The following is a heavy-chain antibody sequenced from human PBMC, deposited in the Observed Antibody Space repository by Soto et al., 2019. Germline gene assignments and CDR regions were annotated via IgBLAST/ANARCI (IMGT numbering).Heavy chain of an antibody. D-gene: IGHD2-15*01. J-gene: IGHJ4*02. CDR1: AFTFSNYA. Sequence: EVQLLESGGGLVQPGGSLRLSCAASAFTFSNYAMTWVRLAPGKGLEWVSSISGSGGSTYYAVSVKGRFTISRDNSRSTLFLQMSSLRAEDTALYYCAKCCGANCYQPIDYWGQGTLLTVSS. V-gene: IGHV3-23*01. CDR3: AKCCGANCYQPIDY. CDR2: ISGSGGST.